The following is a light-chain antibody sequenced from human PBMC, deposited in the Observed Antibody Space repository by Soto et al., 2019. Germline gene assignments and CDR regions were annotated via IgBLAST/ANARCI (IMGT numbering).Light chain of an antibody. CDR3: SSYTSSSTL. CDR2: DVS. V-gene: IGLV2-14*01. J-gene: IGLJ2*01. CDR1: SSDVGGYNY. Sequence: QSALTQPASVSGSPGQSITISCTGTSSDVGGYNYVSWYQQHPGKAPKLMIYDVSNRPSGVSNRFSGSKSGNTAPLTISGLQAEDEADYYCSSYTSSSTLFGGGTQLTVL.